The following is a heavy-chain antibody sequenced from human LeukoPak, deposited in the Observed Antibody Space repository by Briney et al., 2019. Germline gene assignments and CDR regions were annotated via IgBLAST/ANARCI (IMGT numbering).Heavy chain of an antibody. CDR3: ARELPPGD. CDR1: GFTFSSYA. Sequence: GRSLRLSCAASGFTFSSYAMHWVRQAPGKGLEWVAVISYDGSNKYYADSVKGRFTISRDNSKNTLYLQMNSLRAEDTAVYYCARELPPGDWGQGTLVTVSS. CDR2: ISYDGSNK. V-gene: IGHV3-30*14. J-gene: IGHJ4*02. D-gene: IGHD7-27*01.